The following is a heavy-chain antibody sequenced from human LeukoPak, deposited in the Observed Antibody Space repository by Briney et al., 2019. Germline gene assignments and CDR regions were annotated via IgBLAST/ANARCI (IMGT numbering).Heavy chain of an antibody. CDR1: GGSSSSYY. D-gene: IGHD6-13*01. V-gene: IGHV4-59*13. Sequence: SSETLSLTCTVSGGSSSSYYWSWIRQPPGKGLEWIGYIYYSGSTNYNPSLKSRVTISVDTSKNQFSLKLSSVTAADTAVYYCARAIEQQLVLNWFDPWGQGTLVTVSS. CDR3: ARAIEQQLVLNWFDP. J-gene: IGHJ5*02. CDR2: IYYSGST.